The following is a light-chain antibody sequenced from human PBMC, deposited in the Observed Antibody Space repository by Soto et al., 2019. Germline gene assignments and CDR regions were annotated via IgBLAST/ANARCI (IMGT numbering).Light chain of an antibody. CDR1: QXISNY. CDR3: QKYNSAPPT. V-gene: IGKV1-27*01. J-gene: IGKJ3*01. CDR2: GAS. Sequence: DIQMSQSPSSXXXXXXXXXXXTXRAXQXISNYLAWYQQKPGKVPKLLIYGASTLQSGVPSRFSGSGSGTDFTLTISSLQPEDVATYYCQKYNSAPPTXGPGTKVDIK.